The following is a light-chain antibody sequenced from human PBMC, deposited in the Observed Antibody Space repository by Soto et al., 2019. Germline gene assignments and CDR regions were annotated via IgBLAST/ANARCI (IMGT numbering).Light chain of an antibody. V-gene: IGLV2-18*02. J-gene: IGLJ1*01. CDR3: SSYTTSNTYV. CDR2: DVT. Sequence: QSALTQPPSVSGSPGQSVAISCTGSSSDVGSNNRVSWYHQPPGTAPKLIIYDVTNRPSGVPDLFSGSKSGNTASLTISGLQAEDEADYYCSSYTTSNTYVFGTGTKLTVL. CDR1: SSDVGSNNR.